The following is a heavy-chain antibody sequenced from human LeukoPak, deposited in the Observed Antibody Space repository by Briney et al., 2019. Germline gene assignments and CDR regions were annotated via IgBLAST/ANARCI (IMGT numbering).Heavy chain of an antibody. Sequence: ASVKVSCKASGYTVTSYDINWVRQSTGQGLGWMGGMNPNSANTGYAQKFQGRVTMTRNTPISTAYMELSSLRSEDTAVYYCARAISGYDFHYYYYMDVWGKGTTVTVSS. CDR3: ARAISGYDFHYYYYMDV. V-gene: IGHV1-8*01. J-gene: IGHJ6*03. CDR2: MNPNSANT. D-gene: IGHD5-12*01. CDR1: GYTVTSYD.